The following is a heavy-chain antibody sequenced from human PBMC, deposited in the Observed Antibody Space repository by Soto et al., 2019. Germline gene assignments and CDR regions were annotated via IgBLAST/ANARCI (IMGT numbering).Heavy chain of an antibody. CDR3: ARALEVDAFDI. CDR1: GGSISSGDYY. J-gene: IGHJ3*02. Sequence: LCGGSISSGDYYWSWIRQPPGKGLEWIGYIYYSGSTYYNPSLKRRVTISVDTSKNQFSLKLSSVTAADTAVYYCARALEVDAFDIWGQGTMVTVSS. CDR2: IYYSGST. V-gene: IGHV4-30-4*01.